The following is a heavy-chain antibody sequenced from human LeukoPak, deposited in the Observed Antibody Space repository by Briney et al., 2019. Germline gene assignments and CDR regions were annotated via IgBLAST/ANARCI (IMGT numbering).Heavy chain of an antibody. D-gene: IGHD2-15*01. Sequence: HSGRPLRLSCAASGFTFSSYGMHWVRQAPGKGLEWVAVISYDGSNKYYADSVKGRFTISRDNSKNTLYLQMNSLRAQDTAVYYCAKDQPDIVVVVAATPNWFDPWGQGTLGTVSS. J-gene: IGHJ5*02. V-gene: IGHV3-30*18. CDR3: AKDQPDIVVVVAATPNWFDP. CDR2: ISYDGSNK. CDR1: GFTFSSYG.